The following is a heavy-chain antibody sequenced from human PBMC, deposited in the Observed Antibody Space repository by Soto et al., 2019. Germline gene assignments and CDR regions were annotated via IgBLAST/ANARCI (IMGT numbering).Heavy chain of an antibody. V-gene: IGHV3-23*04. CDR2: ISGTGADL. Sequence: EVQLVESGGGLEQHGGDLRLASAASGFTLSTYAMSWVRQTPGEGLEWVSHISGTGADLHKADSVNGRFTISRDNSKTKLSLQMNRLRVEDTAVYYCARDGYNHLPFDSWGQGTPVTVSS. CDR1: GFTLSTYA. D-gene: IGHD1-1*01. J-gene: IGHJ4*02. CDR3: ARDGYNHLPFDS.